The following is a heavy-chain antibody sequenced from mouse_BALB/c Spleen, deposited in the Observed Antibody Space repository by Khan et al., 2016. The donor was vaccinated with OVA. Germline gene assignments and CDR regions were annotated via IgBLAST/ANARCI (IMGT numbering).Heavy chain of an antibody. V-gene: IGHV1-55*01. CDR1: GYNFTSYW. J-gene: IGHJ3*01. Sequence: QVQLKESGAELVKPGTSVKLSCKASGYNFTSYWINWVKLRPGQGLEWIGHIYPGSGSTNYNEKFKSKATLSVDTSTSTVYLQLSSLASEDSALYYCARREYYGSSVAYWGQGTLVTVSA. CDR2: IYPGSGST. CDR3: ARREYYGSSVAY. D-gene: IGHD1-1*01.